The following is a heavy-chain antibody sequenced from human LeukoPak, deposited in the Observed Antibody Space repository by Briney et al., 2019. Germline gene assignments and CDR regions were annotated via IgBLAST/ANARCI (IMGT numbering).Heavy chain of an antibody. V-gene: IGHV3-21*04. CDR2: ISSSSSYI. Sequence: GGSLRLSCAASGFTFSSYSMNWVRQAPGKGLEWVSSISSSSSYIYYADSVKGRFTISRDNAKNSLYLQMNSLRAEDTALYYCAKDTTPGHYYDSSGFDYWGQGTLVTVSS. CDR1: GFTFSSYS. CDR3: AKDTTPGHYYDSSGFDY. D-gene: IGHD3-22*01. J-gene: IGHJ4*02.